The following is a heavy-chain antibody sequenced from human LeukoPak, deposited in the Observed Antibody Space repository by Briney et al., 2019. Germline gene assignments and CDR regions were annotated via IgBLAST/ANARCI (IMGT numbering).Heavy chain of an antibody. Sequence: SETLSLTCTVSGGSISSFYWSWIRQPPGKGLEWIGYIYYSGSANYNPSLKSRVTISVDTSKNQFSLKLSSVTAADTAVYYCAGGYSGYDYGFDYYYGMDVWGQGTTVTVSS. CDR1: GGSISSFY. CDR3: AGGYSGYDYGFDYYYGMDV. J-gene: IGHJ6*02. D-gene: IGHD5-12*01. CDR2: IYYSGSA. V-gene: IGHV4-59*12.